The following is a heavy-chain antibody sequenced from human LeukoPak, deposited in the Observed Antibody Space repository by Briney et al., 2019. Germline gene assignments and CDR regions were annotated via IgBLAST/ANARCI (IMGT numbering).Heavy chain of an antibody. Sequence: PGGSLRLSCAASGTTFSTSWMTWVRQAPGKGLEWVGFINPDGSVNFCADSVKGRFTISRDNAKNSLFLQMNSLRAEDTAVYYCARDPAWGALDYWGQGILVTVSA. J-gene: IGHJ4*02. V-gene: IGHV3-7*01. CDR3: ARDPAWGALDY. CDR1: GTTFSTSW. D-gene: IGHD7-27*01. CDR2: INPDGSVN.